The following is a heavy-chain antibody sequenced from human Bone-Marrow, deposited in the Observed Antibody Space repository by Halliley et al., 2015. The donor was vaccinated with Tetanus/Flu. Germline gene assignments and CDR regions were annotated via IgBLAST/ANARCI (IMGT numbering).Heavy chain of an antibody. J-gene: IGHJ4*02. CDR3: ASGYSSGWYYFDY. CDR2: IYKSGSP. D-gene: IGHD6-19*01. V-gene: IGHV4-59*09. Sequence: WIGYIYKSGSPTYTPSLKSRVTISVDTSKNQFSLNLSSVTAADSAVYYCASGYSSGWYYFDYWGQGTLVTVSS.